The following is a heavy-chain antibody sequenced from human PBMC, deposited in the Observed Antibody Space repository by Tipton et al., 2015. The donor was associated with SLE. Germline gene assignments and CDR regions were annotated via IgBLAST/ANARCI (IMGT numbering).Heavy chain of an antibody. Sequence: SLRLSCAASGFTFSSYWMHWVRQAPGKGLVWVSRINSDGSSTSYADSVKGRFTISRDNAKNTLYLQMNSLRAEDTAVYYCARSQIVEDYFDYWGQGTLVTVSS. J-gene: IGHJ4*02. CDR1: GFTFSSYW. D-gene: IGHD3-22*01. CDR2: INSDGSST. V-gene: IGHV3-74*01. CDR3: ARSQIVEDYFDY.